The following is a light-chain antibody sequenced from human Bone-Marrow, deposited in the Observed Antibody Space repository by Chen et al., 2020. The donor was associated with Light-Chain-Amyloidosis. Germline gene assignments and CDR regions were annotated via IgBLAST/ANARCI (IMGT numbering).Light chain of an antibody. CDR1: SGMNVGAYR. Sequence: QAVLTQPSSLSASPGASASLTCTLRSGMNVGAYRIYWYQQKPGSPPQFLLNYKAVPDKQQGATVPSRFAGCKDVSANAGVFLISGLQPEDEAGYYWMIWHKSAWEFGGGTKLTVL. CDR3: MIWHKSAWE. J-gene: IGLJ3*02. V-gene: IGLV5-45*02. CDR2: YKAVPDK.